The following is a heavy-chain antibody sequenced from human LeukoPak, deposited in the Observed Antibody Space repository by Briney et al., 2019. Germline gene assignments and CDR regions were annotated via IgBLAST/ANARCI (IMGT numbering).Heavy chain of an antibody. CDR2: INPNSGGT. V-gene: IGHV1-2*04. Sequence: GASVKVSCKASGYTFTSYGISWVRQAPGQGLEWMGWINPNSGGTNYAQKFQGWVTMTRDTSISTAYMELSRLRSDDTAVYYCARDTGYSSSWYVWFDPWGQGTLVTVSS. CDR3: ARDTGYSSSWYVWFDP. J-gene: IGHJ5*02. CDR1: GYTFTSYG. D-gene: IGHD6-13*01.